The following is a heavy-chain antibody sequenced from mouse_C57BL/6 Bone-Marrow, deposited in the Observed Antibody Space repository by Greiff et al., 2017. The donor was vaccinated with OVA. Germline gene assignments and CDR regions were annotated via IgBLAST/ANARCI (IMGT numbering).Heavy chain of an antibody. CDR2: ISSGGDYI. J-gene: IGHJ1*03. D-gene: IGHD1-1*01. CDR1: GFTFSSYA. Sequence: EVMLVESGKGLVKPGGSLKLSCAASGFTFSSYAMSWVRQTPEKRLEWVAYISSGGDYIYYADTVKGRFTISRDNARNTLYLQMSSLKSEDTAMYYCTRDLGRFYYGSSPHWYFDVWGTGTTVTVAS. CDR3: TRDLGRFYYGSSPHWYFDV. V-gene: IGHV5-9-1*02.